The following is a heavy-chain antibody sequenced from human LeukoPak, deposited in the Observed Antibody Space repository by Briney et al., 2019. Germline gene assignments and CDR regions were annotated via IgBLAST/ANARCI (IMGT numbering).Heavy chain of an antibody. Sequence: GRSLRLSCAASGFTFSSYGMHWVRQAPGKGLEWVAVIWYGGSNKYYADSVKGRFTISRDNSKNTLYLQMNSLRAEDTAVYYCAKDGSITRFLEWLSDWGQGTLVTVSS. CDR1: GFTFSSYG. D-gene: IGHD3-3*01. V-gene: IGHV3-30*18. J-gene: IGHJ4*02. CDR2: IWYGGSNK. CDR3: AKDGSITRFLEWLSD.